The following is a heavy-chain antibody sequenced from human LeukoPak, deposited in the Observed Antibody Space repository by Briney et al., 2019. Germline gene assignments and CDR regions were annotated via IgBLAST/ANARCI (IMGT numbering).Heavy chain of an antibody. V-gene: IGHV3-33*08. CDR2: IWYDGSNK. Sequence: GGSLRLSCAASGFTFSSYAMSWVRQAPGKGLEWVAVIWYDGSNKYYADSVKGRFTISRDNSKNTLYLQMNSLRAEDTAVYHCARVRLPGLYSSSLDYWGQGTLVTVSS. CDR3: ARVRLPGLYSSSLDY. J-gene: IGHJ4*02. D-gene: IGHD6-6*01. CDR1: GFTFSSYA.